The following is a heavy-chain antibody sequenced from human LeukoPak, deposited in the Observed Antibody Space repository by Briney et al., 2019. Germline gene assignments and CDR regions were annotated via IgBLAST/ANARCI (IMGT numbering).Heavy chain of an antibody. CDR3: ARHQYYDFWSGPADAFDI. CDR1: GGSISSSSYY. D-gene: IGHD3-3*01. CDR2: IYYSGST. Sequence: SETLSLTCTVSGGSISSSSYYWGWIRQPPGKGLEWIGSIYYSGSTYYNPSLKSRVTISVDTSKNQFSLKLSSVTAADTAVYYCARHQYYDFWSGPADAFDIWGQGTMVTVSS. V-gene: IGHV4-39*01. J-gene: IGHJ3*02.